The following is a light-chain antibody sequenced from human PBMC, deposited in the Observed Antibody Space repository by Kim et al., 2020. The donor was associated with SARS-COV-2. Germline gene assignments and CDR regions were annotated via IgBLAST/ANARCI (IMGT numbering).Light chain of an antibody. CDR2: WAS. J-gene: IGKJ2*01. V-gene: IGKV4-1*01. CDR3: QQYFATPYT. Sequence: DIVMTQSPDSLALSLGERATITCKSSQTILYRSSNANYLAWYQQKPRQPPKLLIYWASTRESGVPDRFSSSGSGTDFTLTISHLQAEDVAIYFCQQYFATPYTFGQGTKLEI. CDR1: QTILYRSSNANY.